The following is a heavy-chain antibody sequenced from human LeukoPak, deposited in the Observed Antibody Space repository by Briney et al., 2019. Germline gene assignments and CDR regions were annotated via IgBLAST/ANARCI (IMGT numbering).Heavy chain of an antibody. CDR1: GFTFGSYA. D-gene: IGHD3-10*01. CDR2: ISGSGGVT. CDR3: AKEWDGSGTRLGWFDP. V-gene: IGHV3-23*01. Sequence: GGSLRLSCVASGFTFGSYAMSWVRQAPGKGLEWVSLISGSGGVTYYADSAKGRFTISRDNSKNTLYLQMNSLRAEDTATYYCAKEWDGSGTRLGWFDPWGQGTLVTVSS. J-gene: IGHJ5*02.